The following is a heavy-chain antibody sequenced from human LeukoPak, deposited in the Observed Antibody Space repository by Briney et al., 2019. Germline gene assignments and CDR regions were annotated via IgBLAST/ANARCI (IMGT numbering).Heavy chain of an antibody. CDR1: GGSIISSTYY. CDR3: ARAFRGVLRYFDWLP. CDR2: INHSGST. D-gene: IGHD3-9*01. Sequence: SETLSLTCTVSGGSIISSTYYWSWIRQPPGKGLEWIGEINHSGSTNYNPSLKSRVTISVDTSKNQFSLKLSSVTAADTAVYYCARAFRGVLRYFDWLPWGQGTLVTVSS. J-gene: IGHJ5*02. V-gene: IGHV4-39*07.